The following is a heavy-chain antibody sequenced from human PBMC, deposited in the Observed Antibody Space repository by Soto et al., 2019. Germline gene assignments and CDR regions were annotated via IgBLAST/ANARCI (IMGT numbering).Heavy chain of an antibody. CDR3: VKSRGGNNFDFFD. J-gene: IGHJ4*02. CDR2: IRGNGDPP. D-gene: IGHD5-12*01. V-gene: IGHV3-64D*06. CDR1: GLTFSSYA. Sequence: GGSLRLSCSASGLTFSSYAMHWVLQAPGKGLEYVSGIRGNGDPPFYADSVKGRFTISRDNSKNTLYLHMSSLRADDTAIYYCVKSRGGNNFDFFDWGQGALVTVSS.